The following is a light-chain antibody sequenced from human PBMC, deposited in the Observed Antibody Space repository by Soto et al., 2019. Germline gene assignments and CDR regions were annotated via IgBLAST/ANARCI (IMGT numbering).Light chain of an antibody. CDR1: SSKIGSNT. CDR3: AAWDDSLNGGV. V-gene: IGLV1-44*01. CDR2: SND. J-gene: IGLJ3*02. Sequence: QPVLTQPPSASGTPGQRVTMSCSGSSSKIGSNTVNWYQQLPGTAPKLLIYSNDQRPSGVPDRFSGSKSGTSASLAISGLRSEDEADYYCAAWDDSLNGGVFGGGTKVTVL.